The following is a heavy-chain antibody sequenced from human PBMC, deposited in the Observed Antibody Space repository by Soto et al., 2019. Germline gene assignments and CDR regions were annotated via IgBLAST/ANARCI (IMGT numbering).Heavy chain of an antibody. V-gene: IGHV3-11*01. CDR2: ISSSGSAI. D-gene: IGHD2-2*01. Sequence: QVHLVESGGNLVKPGGSLRLSCAASGFTFSDYYMTWIRQAPGKGLEWVSYISSSGSAIYYADSVRGRFTISRDNAKKSLYLQKNSLGIADTAVYYCGGEVAPAAIAGGFDIWGQGTMVTVSS. CDR1: GFTFSDYY. J-gene: IGHJ3*02. CDR3: GGEVAPAAIAGGFDI.